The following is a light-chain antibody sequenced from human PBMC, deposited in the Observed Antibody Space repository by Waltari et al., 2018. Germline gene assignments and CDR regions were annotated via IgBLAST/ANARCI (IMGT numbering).Light chain of an antibody. V-gene: IGLV1-47*01. CDR1: SSNIGSNY. J-gene: IGLJ3*02. CDR3: AAWDDSLSVWV. Sequence: QSVLTQPPSASGTPGQRVTISCSGSSSNIGSNYVYWYQQLPGTAPKLLIYRNNQRPSGCPDRFSGSKSGTSASRAISGLRSEDEADYYCAAWDDSLSVWVFGGGTKLTVL. CDR2: RNN.